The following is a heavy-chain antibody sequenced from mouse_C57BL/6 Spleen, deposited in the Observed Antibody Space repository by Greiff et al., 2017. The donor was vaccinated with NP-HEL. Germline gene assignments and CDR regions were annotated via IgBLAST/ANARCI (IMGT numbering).Heavy chain of an antibody. CDR3: ARYVITTVVDYYAMDY. J-gene: IGHJ4*01. D-gene: IGHD1-1*01. V-gene: IGHV1-55*01. Sequence: QVHVKQPGAELVKPGASVKMSCTASDYTFTSYWITWVKQRPGQGLEWIGDIYPGSGSTNYHETFKSKGTLTVDTSSSTAYMQLSSLTSEDSAVYYCARYVITTVVDYYAMDYWGQGTSVTVSS. CDR1: DYTFTSYW. CDR2: IYPGSGST.